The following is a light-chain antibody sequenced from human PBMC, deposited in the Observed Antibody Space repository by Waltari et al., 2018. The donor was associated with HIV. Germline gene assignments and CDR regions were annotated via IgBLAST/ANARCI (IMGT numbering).Light chain of an antibody. CDR3: QQRSNWPPLT. CDR1: QSVSSY. Sequence: EIVLTQSPATLSLSPGERATLSCRASQSVSSYLAWYQQKPGQAPRLLIYDASNRATGIPARFSGSRSETDFTLTISSLEPEDFAVYYCQQRSNWPPLTFGGGTKVEIK. V-gene: IGKV3-11*01. CDR2: DAS. J-gene: IGKJ4*01.